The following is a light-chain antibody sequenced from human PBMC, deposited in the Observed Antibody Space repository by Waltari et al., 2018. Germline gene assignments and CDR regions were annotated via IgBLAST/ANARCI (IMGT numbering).Light chain of an antibody. V-gene: IGLV1-44*01. CDR3: ATWDDSLNGHV. CDR1: TSNIGSHT. Sequence: QSVLTQPPSASGTPGQKVTISCSGSTSNIGSHTVNWYQQLPGAAPKLLIFSKDQRPSGVPDRFSGSKSGTSASLAISGLQSEDEADYYCATWDDSLNGHVFGGGTKV. J-gene: IGLJ2*01. CDR2: SKD.